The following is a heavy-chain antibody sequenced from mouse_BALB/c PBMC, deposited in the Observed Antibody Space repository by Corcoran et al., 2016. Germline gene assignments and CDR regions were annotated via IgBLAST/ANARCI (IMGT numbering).Heavy chain of an antibody. CDR1: GYTFTNYG. J-gene: IGHJ2*01. CDR2: INTYTGEP. D-gene: IGHD3-1*01. Sequence: QIQLVQSGPELKKPGETVKISCKASGYTFTNYGMNWVKKAPGKGLKWMGWINTYTGEPTYADDFKGRFAFSLETSASTAYLQINNLKNEDMATYFCARGSSGYDYWGQGTTLTVSS. V-gene: IGHV9-1*02. CDR3: ARGSSGYDY.